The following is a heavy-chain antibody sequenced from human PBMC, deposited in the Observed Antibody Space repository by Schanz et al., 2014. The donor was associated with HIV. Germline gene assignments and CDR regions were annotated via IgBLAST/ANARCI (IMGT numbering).Heavy chain of an antibody. V-gene: IGHV3-30*18. CDR2: ISFDGATT. CDR3: AKRGVAAEFDY. D-gene: IGHD6-19*01. CDR1: GFTFSSYG. Sequence: QVQLVESGGGVVQPGRSLRLSCAAFGFTFSSYGMHWVRQAPGKGLEWVALISFDGATTSYVDSVEGRFTISRDNVKNTLSLQMSSLRIEDTALYYCAKRGVAAEFDYWGQGTLVTVSS. J-gene: IGHJ4*02.